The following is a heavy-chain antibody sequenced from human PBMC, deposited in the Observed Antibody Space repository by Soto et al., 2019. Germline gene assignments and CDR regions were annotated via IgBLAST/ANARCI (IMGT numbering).Heavy chain of an antibody. J-gene: IGHJ4*02. D-gene: IGHD6-19*01. CDR1: GFTFSNFP. V-gene: IGHV3-74*01. Sequence: PGGSLRLSXAASGFTFSNFPMTWVRQAPGKGLVWVSRINSDGSSTSYADSVKGRFTISRDNAKNTLYLQMNSLRAEDTAVYYCARASSSGWYWEIDYWGQGALVTVSS. CDR3: ARASSSGWYWEIDY. CDR2: INSDGSST.